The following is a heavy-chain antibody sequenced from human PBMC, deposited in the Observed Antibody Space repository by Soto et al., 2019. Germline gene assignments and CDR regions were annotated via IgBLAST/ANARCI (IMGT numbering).Heavy chain of an antibody. V-gene: IGHV4-34*01. J-gene: IGHJ4*02. CDR3: ARGHSSGAVINFDY. D-gene: IGHD6-25*01. CDR1: GGSFSGYY. CDR2: INHSGST. Sequence: PSETLSLTCAVYGGSFSGYYWSWIRQPPGKGLEWIGKINHSGSTNYNPSLKSRVTISVDTSKNQFSLKLSSVTAADTAVYYCARGHSSGAVINFDYWGQGTLVTVSS.